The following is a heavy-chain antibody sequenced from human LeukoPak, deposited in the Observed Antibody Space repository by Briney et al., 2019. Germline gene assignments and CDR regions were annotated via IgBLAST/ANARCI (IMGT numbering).Heavy chain of an antibody. Sequence: ASGKVCGNAAEYPVNNYGIRWGRGAAGQGLGGGGGGNAYNGNTNYTQKLKGRVTMTTDTSTSTAYMDLRSLRSDDKAVYYCARVGYCSSISCYFLDYWGQGTLVTVSS. CDR1: EYPVNNYG. D-gene: IGHD2-2*03. J-gene: IGHJ4*02. CDR2: GNAYNGNT. V-gene: IGHV1-18*01. CDR3: ARVGYCSSISCYFLDY.